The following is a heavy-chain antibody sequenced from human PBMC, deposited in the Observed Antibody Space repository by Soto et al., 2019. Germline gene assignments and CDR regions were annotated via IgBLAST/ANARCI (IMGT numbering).Heavy chain of an antibody. CDR1: GYTFTSYA. CDR3: AGDGYYHDSSGYYYDYYGMDV. Sequence: ASVKVSCKASGYTFTSYAMHWVRQAPGQRLEWMGWINAGNGNTKYSQKFQGRVTITRDTSASTAYMELSSLRSEDTAVYYCAGDGYYHDSSGYYYDYYGMDVWGQGTTVTVSS. CDR2: INAGNGNT. J-gene: IGHJ6*02. V-gene: IGHV1-3*01. D-gene: IGHD3-22*01.